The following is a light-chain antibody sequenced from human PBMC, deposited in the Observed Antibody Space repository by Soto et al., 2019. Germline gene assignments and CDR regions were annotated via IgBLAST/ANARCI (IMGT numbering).Light chain of an antibody. CDR2: HAS. Sequence: EIVLTQSPGTLSLSPGQSTTLSCRASQTVGRNYLAWYQQKPDHTPRLLLYHASNRATGIPDRFSGSGSGTDFTLTISRLEPEDFAVYYCQQYAASPLTFGGGAKVEI. CDR1: QTVGRNY. J-gene: IGKJ4*01. V-gene: IGKV3-20*01. CDR3: QQYAASPLT.